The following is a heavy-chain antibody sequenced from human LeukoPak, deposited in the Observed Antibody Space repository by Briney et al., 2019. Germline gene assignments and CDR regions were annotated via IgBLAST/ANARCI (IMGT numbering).Heavy chain of an antibody. V-gene: IGHV3-30-3*01. Sequence: GSLRLSCAASGFTFSSYAMHWVRQAPGKGLEWVAVISYDGSNKYYADSVKGRFTISRDNSKNTLYLQMNSLRAEDTAVYYCARDGKQLVMYYYGMDVWGHGTTVTVSS. J-gene: IGHJ6*02. CDR1: GFTFSSYA. D-gene: IGHD6-13*01. CDR2: ISYDGSNK. CDR3: ARDGKQLVMYYYGMDV.